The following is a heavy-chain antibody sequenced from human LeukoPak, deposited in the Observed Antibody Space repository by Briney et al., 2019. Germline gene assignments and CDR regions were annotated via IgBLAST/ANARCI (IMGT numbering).Heavy chain of an antibody. Sequence: SETLSLTCTVSGGPISSYYWSWIRQPPGKGLEWIGYIYYSGSTNYNPSLKSRVTISVDTSENQFSLKLSSVTAADTAVYYCVGQWELPPYYFDYWGQGTLVTVSS. CDR3: VGQWELPPYYFDY. V-gene: IGHV4-59*01. CDR2: IYYSGST. J-gene: IGHJ4*02. CDR1: GGPISSYY. D-gene: IGHD1-26*01.